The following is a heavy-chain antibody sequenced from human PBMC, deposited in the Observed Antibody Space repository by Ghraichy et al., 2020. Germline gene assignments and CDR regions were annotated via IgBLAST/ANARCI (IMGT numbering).Heavy chain of an antibody. CDR2: ISGSGGST. CDR1: GFTFSSYA. CDR3: AKIRGRIEVAADGKGDFDI. D-gene: IGHD3-22*01. J-gene: IGHJ3*02. V-gene: IGHV3-23*01. Sequence: GGSLRLSCAASGFTFSSYAMSWVRQAPGKGLEWVSAISGSGGSTYYADSVKGRFTISRDNSKNTLYLQMNSLRAEDTAVYYCAKIRGRIEVAADGKGDFDIWGQGTMVTVSS.